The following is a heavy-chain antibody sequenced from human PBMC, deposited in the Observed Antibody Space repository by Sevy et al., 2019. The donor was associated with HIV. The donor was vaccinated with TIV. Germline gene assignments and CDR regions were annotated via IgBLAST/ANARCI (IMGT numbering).Heavy chain of an antibody. Sequence: ASVKVSCRASGYTFTGFYIHWLRQAPGQGLEWMGWFNPETGDTNYAQKFQGRVTLTRDTSITTAYMELSDLTSDDLAVYYCGRDLGWGQGTLVTVSS. V-gene: IGHV1-2*02. J-gene: IGHJ4*02. CDR3: GRDLG. CDR1: GYTFTGFY. D-gene: IGHD3-3*01. CDR2: FNPETGDT.